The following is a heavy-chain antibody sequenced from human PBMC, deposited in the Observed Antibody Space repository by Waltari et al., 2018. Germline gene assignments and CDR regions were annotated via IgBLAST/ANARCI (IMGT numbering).Heavy chain of an antibody. V-gene: IGHV3-66*01. CDR3: VTGKGYLPDY. Sequence: EVQLVESGGGFVQPGASLRLSCDASGFAVSRTFMSWVRQAPSKGLEWVSIISPTGDIHYADSGRGRSVISRDDPKNTLFLQMNSVRPEDTAVYYCVTGKGYLPDYWGQGILVTISS. CDR1: GFAVSRTF. CDR2: ISPTGDI. D-gene: IGHD3-16*02. J-gene: IGHJ4*02.